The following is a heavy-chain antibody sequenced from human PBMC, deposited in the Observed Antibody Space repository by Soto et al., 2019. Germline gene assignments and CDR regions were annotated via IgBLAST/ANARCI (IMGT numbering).Heavy chain of an antibody. D-gene: IGHD4-17*01. Sequence: EVQLVESGGLLVKPGESLKLSCVASGFDFSYYTMNWVRQAPGKGMEWVSAISASSSHKYSADSVRGRFTFSRDNANNSLYLQMNNLRVEDTAVYYCARLRSDAFDIWGQGTLVTVSS. CDR3: ARLRSDAFDI. CDR1: GFDFSYYT. CDR2: ISASSSHK. J-gene: IGHJ3*02. V-gene: IGHV3-21*02.